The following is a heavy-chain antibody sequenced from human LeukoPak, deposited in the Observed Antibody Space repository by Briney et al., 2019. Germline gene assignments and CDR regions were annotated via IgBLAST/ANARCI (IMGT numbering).Heavy chain of an antibody. D-gene: IGHD3-10*01. J-gene: IGHJ4*02. V-gene: IGHV3-74*01. CDR3: SRGMTYYYGSGKFDY. CDR1: GFTFSDYW. Sequence: GGSLRPSCAASGFTFSDYWMHWVRQAPGKGLVWVSRINTDGSSTSYADSVKGRFTISRDNAKNTLYLQLNSLRAEDTAVYYCSRGMTYYYGSGKFDYWGQGTLVTVSS. CDR2: INTDGSST.